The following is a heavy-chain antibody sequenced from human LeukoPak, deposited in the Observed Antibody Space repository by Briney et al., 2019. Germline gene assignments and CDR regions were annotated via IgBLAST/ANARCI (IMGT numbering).Heavy chain of an antibody. CDR2: ISGSGGST. CDR3: AKGTYYDILTGPTYFDY. V-gene: IGHV3-23*01. J-gene: IGHJ4*02. D-gene: IGHD3-9*01. CDR1: GFTFSSYA. Sequence: GGSLRLSCAASGFTFSSYAKSWVRQAPGKGVEWVSAISGSGGSTYYADSVKGRFTISRDNSKNTLYLQMNSLRAEDTAVYYCAKGTYYDILTGPTYFDYWGQGTLVTVSS.